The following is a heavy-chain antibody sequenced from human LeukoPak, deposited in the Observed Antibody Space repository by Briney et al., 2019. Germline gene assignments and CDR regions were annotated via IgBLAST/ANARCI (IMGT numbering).Heavy chain of an antibody. D-gene: IGHD6-13*01. CDR3: ARGVAAAGISFDY. J-gene: IGHJ4*02. V-gene: IGHV3-23*01. Sequence: GRSLRLSCAPSGFTFSRHGMHWVRQAPGKGLEWVSAISGSGGSTYYADSVKGRFTISRDNSKNTLYLQMNSLRAEDTAVYYCARGVAAAGISFDYWGQGTLVTVSS. CDR1: GFTFSRHG. CDR2: ISGSGGST.